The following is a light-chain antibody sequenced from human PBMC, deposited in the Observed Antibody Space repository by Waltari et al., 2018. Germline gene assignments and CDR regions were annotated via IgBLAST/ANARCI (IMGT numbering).Light chain of an antibody. CDR2: RND. V-gene: IGLV1-44*01. CDR3: ASWDDSLNGHWV. CDR1: SSNLGNNV. Sequence: QSVLTQPPSASGTPGQRVTISCSGTSSNLGNNVVNWYQQVPGTAPKLLIYRNDLRPAGVPVRFSASKSCTSASLAISGLQSEDEAEYYCASWDDSLNGHWVFGGGTKVTVL. J-gene: IGLJ3*02.